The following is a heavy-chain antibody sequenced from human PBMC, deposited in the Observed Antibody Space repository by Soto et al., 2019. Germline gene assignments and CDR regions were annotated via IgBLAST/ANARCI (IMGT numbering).Heavy chain of an antibody. Sequence: QVQLVESVGGVVQPGRSLRLSCAASGFTFSSYGMHWVRQAPGKGLEWVAVISYDGSNKYYADSVKGRFTISRDNSKNTLYLQMNSLRAEDTAVYYCAKDGRYSYGYVGVYWGQGTLVTVSS. D-gene: IGHD5-18*01. CDR3: AKDGRYSYGYVGVY. CDR1: GFTFSSYG. J-gene: IGHJ4*02. V-gene: IGHV3-30*18. CDR2: ISYDGSNK.